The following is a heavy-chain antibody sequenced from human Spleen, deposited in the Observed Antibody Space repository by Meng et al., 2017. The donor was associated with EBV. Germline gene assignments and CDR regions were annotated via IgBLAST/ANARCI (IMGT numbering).Heavy chain of an antibody. D-gene: IGHD1-26*01. V-gene: IGHV7-4-1*02. J-gene: IGHJ4*02. CDR3: ARLVTLIAQVHLDY. CDR2: FETNTGNS. Sequence: VLLVQSGAEVKKPGRSVKVSCKASRYTFTSHDINWVRQAAGQGLEGMGWFETNTGNSKYAQGLTGRFVFSLDTSVSTAYLQISSLKAEDTAVYYCARLVTLIAQVHLDYWGQGTPVTVSS. CDR1: RYTFTSHD.